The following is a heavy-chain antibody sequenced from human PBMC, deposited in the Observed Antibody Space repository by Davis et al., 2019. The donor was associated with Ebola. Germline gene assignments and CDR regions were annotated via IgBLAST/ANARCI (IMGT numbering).Heavy chain of an antibody. D-gene: IGHD4-17*01. CDR3: ARRILGDSRGAADS. CDR1: GFTFNIYG. J-gene: IGHJ6*02. V-gene: IGHV3-48*02. Sequence: PGGSLRLSCAASGFTFNIYGMYWFRQAPGKGLQWVSYIGANDEGISYVDSVKGRFTVSRDNAKDSLWRHMDSLRDEDTAVYYCARRILGDSRGAADSWGQGTTVTVSS. CDR2: IGANDEGI.